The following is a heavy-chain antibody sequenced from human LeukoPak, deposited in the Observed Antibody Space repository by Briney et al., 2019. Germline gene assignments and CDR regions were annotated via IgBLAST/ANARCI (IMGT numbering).Heavy chain of an antibody. CDR2: ISSSSNYI. D-gene: IGHD3-10*01. V-gene: IGHV3-21*01. CDR1: GFTFSSYS. CDR3: ARGAYGSGSLDY. J-gene: IGHJ4*02. Sequence: PGGSLRLSCAASGFTFSSYSMNWVRQAPGKGLEWVSSISSSSNYIYYADSVKGRFTISRDNAKNSLYLQMNSLRAEDTAVYHCARGAYGSGSLDYWGQGTLVTVSS.